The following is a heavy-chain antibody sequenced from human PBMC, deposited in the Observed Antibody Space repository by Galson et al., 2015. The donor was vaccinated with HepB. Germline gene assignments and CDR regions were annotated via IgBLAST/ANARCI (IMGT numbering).Heavy chain of an antibody. CDR2: INPNSGGT. CDR1: GYTFTGYY. D-gene: IGHD6-6*01. J-gene: IGHJ2*01. V-gene: IGHV1-2*04. Sequence: SVKVSCKASGYTFTGYYMHWVRQAPGQGLEWMGWINPNSGGTNYAQKFQGWVTMTRDTSISTAYMDLSRLRSDDTALYCCARDPQYSRSSGWYFDLWGRGTLVTVSS. CDR3: ARDPQYSRSSGWYFDL.